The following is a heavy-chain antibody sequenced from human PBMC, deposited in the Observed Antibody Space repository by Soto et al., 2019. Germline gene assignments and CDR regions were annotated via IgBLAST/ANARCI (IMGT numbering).Heavy chain of an antibody. V-gene: IGHV3-23*01. CDR2: MSGAGRSS. Sequence: DVQLLESGADLIKPGGSLRLSCAASGFTFSSYAMSWVRQAPGKGLGWVSSMSGAGRSSYDADSVKGRFTISRDNSKNTLSLQMNNLRAEDSALYYCAKGPIFGVENIYDYWGQGTLVTVSS. J-gene: IGHJ4*02. CDR3: AKGPIFGVENIYDY. D-gene: IGHD3-3*01. CDR1: GFTFSSYA.